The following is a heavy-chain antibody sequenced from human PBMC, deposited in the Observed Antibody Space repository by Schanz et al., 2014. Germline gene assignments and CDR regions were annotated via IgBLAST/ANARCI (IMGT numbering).Heavy chain of an antibody. CDR3: TRLRRADPNGFDV. D-gene: IGHD6-19*01. CDR1: GYTFTGYY. V-gene: IGHV1-69*09. CDR2: IMPLRGIG. J-gene: IGHJ6*02. Sequence: QVQLVQSGAEMKKPGASVKVSCKASGYTFTGYYMHWVRQVPGQGLEWLGRIMPLRGIGNNAWKFQDRLTITADKSMNITYMELSSLGTEDTAVYYCTRLRRADPNGFDVRGQGTTVTVS.